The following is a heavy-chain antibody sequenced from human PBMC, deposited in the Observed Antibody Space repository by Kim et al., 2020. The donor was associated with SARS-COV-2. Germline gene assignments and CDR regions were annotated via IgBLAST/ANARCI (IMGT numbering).Heavy chain of an antibody. D-gene: IGHD1-26*01. J-gene: IGHJ6*02. CDR2: IWYDGSNK. Sequence: GGSLRLSCAASGFTFSSYGMHWVRQAPGKGLEWVAVIWYDGSNKYYADSVKGRFTISRDNSKNTLYLQMNSLRAEDTAVYYCAKVAQWERLRFYYGMDVWGQGTTVTVSS. CDR1: GFTFSSYG. CDR3: AKVAQWERLRFYYGMDV. V-gene: IGHV3-33*06.